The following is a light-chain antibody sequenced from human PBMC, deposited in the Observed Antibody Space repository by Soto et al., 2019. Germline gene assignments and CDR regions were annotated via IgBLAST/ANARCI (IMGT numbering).Light chain of an antibody. CDR3: AAWDDSLSGVL. Sequence: QPVLTQPPSASGTPGQRVAISCSGSSSNIGTSYVYWYQQLPGTAPKLLIYRNNQRPSGVPDRFSGSKSGTSASLAISGLRSEDEADYYCAAWDDSLSGVLFGGGTQLTV. CDR2: RNN. CDR1: SSNIGTSY. V-gene: IGLV1-47*01. J-gene: IGLJ2*01.